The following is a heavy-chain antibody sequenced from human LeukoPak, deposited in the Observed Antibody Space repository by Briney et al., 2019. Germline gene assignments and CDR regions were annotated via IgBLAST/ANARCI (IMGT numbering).Heavy chain of an antibody. V-gene: IGHV4-30-4*01. CDR2: IYYSGST. CDR3: ARYSGGVVVPAVSFDY. J-gene: IGHJ4*02. Sequence: ASQTLSLTRTVSGGSISSGDYYWSWIRQPPGKGLEWIGYIYYSGSTYYNPSLKSRVTISVDTSKNQFSLKLSSVTAADTAVYYCARYSGGVVVPAVSFDYWGQGTLVTVSS. D-gene: IGHD2-2*01. CDR1: GGSISSGDYY.